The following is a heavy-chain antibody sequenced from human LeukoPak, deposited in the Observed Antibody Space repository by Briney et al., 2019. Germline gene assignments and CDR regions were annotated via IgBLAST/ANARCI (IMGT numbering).Heavy chain of an antibody. CDR1: GGSFSGYY. CDR3: ARETRYNWKGGFDP. J-gene: IGHJ5*02. Sequence: SETLSLTCAVYGGSFSGYYWGWIRQPPGKGLEWIGEINHSGSTNYNPSLKSRVTISVDTSKNQFSLNLSSVTAPHTAVYYWARETRYNWKGGFDPWGQGTLVTVSS. V-gene: IGHV4-34*01. D-gene: IGHD1-20*01. CDR2: INHSGST.